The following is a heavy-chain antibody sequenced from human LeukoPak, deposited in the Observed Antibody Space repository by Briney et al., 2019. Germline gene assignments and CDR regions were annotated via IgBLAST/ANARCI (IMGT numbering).Heavy chain of an antibody. CDR3: AREVAYYDSSGSPAY. CDR1: GYLFNTYG. Sequence: ASVKVSCTASGYLFNTYGMNWVRQAPGQGLEWMGWINPNSGGTNYAQKFQGRVTMTRDTSISTAYMELSRLRSDDTAVYYCAREVAYYDSSGSPAYWGQGTLVTVSS. J-gene: IGHJ4*02. V-gene: IGHV1-2*02. CDR2: INPNSGGT. D-gene: IGHD3-22*01.